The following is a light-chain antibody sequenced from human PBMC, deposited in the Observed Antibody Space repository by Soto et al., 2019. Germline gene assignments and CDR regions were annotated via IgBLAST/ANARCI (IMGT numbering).Light chain of an antibody. CDR1: QGIRNY. Sequence: DIQMTQSPSSLSASVGDRVTITCRASQGIRNYLAWYQQKPGKVPKLLISAASTLQSGVPSRFSGSGSGTDFTLTISSLQPEDVATYYCQTYTSAPVWFGQGTKVEIK. CDR3: QTYTSAPVW. CDR2: AAS. V-gene: IGKV1-27*01. J-gene: IGKJ1*01.